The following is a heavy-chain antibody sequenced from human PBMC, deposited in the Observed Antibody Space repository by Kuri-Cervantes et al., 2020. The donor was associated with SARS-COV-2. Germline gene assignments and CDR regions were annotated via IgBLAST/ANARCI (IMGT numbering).Heavy chain of an antibody. CDR3: ATTRASAGASGAPNWFDT. CDR1: GFTFSSFG. CDR2: ISYDGSSK. V-gene: IGHV3-30*03. J-gene: IGHJ5*02. Sequence: GGSLRLSCAASGFTFSSFGMHWVRQAPGKGLEWVAVISYDGSSKWYADSVKGRFTISRDNYRRTLYLQMSTLRPEDTAIYYCATTRASAGASGAPNWFDTRGQGTLVTVSS. D-gene: IGHD4/OR15-4a*01.